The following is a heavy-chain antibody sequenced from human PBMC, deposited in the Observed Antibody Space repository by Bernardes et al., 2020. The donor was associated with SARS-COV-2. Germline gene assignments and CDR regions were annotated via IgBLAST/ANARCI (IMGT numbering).Heavy chain of an antibody. V-gene: IGHV4-61*08. Sequence: SETLSLTCTVSGDSVNSGAYYWSWIRQPPGKGLEWIGYVYYSGSTYYNPSLKSRVTISVDTYKNQFSLNLKSVTAADTAVYYCARDKDFWIGYYWFDPWGQGNLVTV. CDR3: ARDKDFWIGYYWFDP. CDR1: GDSVNSGAYY. CDR2: VYYSGST. J-gene: IGHJ5*02. D-gene: IGHD3-3*01.